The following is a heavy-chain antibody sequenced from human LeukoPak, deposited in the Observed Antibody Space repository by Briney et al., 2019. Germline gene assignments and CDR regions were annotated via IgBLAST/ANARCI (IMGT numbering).Heavy chain of an antibody. CDR1: GGSFSGYY. J-gene: IGHJ6*02. CDR3: ARGGKSYYYYYGMDV. CDR2: INHSGST. Sequence: SETLSLTCAVYGGSFSGYYWSWIRQPPGKGLEWIGEINHSGSTNYNPSLKSRVTISVDTSKNQFSLKLSSVTAADTAVYYCARGGKSYYYYYGMDVWGQGTTVTVSS. V-gene: IGHV4-34*01. D-gene: IGHD4-23*01.